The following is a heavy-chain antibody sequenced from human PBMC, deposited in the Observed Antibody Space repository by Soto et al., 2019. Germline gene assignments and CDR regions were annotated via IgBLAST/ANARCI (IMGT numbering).Heavy chain of an antibody. Sequence: KPSETLSLTCTVSGGSVSSGSYYWSWIRQPPGKGLEWIGYIYYSGGTNYNPSLKSRVTISVDTSKNQFSLKLSSVTAADTAVYYCARFYCSSTSCSYGMDVWGQGTTVTVSS. CDR1: GGSVSSGSYY. J-gene: IGHJ6*02. CDR2: IYYSGGT. D-gene: IGHD2-2*01. V-gene: IGHV4-61*01. CDR3: ARFYCSSTSCSYGMDV.